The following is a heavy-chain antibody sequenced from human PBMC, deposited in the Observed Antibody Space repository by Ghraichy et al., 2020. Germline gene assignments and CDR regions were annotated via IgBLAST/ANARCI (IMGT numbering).Heavy chain of an antibody. Sequence: GGSLRLSCAGSGFTLSTYDMNWVRQAPGKGLDWVSYISSTGGTTNYADSVEGRFTISRDNAQNSLYLQMNSLRDEDSAVYFCATGNYWMPVAGAFDVWGQGTMVTVSS. CDR3: ATGNYWMPVAGAFDV. CDR1: GFTLSTYD. J-gene: IGHJ3*01. CDR2: ISSTGGTT. V-gene: IGHV3-48*02. D-gene: IGHD3-10*01.